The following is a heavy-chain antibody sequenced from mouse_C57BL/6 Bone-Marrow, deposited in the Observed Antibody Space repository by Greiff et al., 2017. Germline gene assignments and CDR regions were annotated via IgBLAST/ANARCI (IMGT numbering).Heavy chain of an antibody. CDR2: IDPANGNT. D-gene: IGHD1-1*01. J-gene: IGHJ2*01. CDR3: APYYYGRSYGDY. Sequence: EVQLQQSVAELVRPGASVKLSCTASGFNIKNYYMHWVKQRPEQGLEWIGRIDPANGNTKYDPKFQGKATITADTSSNTAYLLLSSLTSEDTAIYCVAPYYYGRSYGDYWGQGTTLTVSS. V-gene: IGHV14-3*01. CDR1: GFNIKNYY.